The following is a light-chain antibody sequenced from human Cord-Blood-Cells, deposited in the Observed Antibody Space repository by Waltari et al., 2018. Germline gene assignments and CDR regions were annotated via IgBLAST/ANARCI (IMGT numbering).Light chain of an antibody. CDR1: SSDVGGYNY. CDR3: SSYTSSSAPVV. V-gene: IGLV2-14*01. CDR2: DVS. Sequence: QSALTQPASVSGSPGQSITISCTGTSSDVGGYNYVSWYQQHPGKAPKLMIYDVSTPPSGVSNRFSGSTTGNTASLTIFGRQAADAADYYCSSYTSSSAPVVFGGGTKLTVL. J-gene: IGLJ2*01.